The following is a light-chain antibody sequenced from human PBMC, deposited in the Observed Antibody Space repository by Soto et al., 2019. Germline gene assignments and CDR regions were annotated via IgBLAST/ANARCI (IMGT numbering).Light chain of an antibody. J-gene: IGLJ1*01. Sequence: QSVLTQPASVSGSPGQSITISCTGTSXDVGVYNYVSWYQQHPGKAPKLMIYEVSNRPSGVSNRFSGSKSGNTASLTISGLQAEDEADYYCSSYTSSKGVFGTGTKVTVL. CDR2: EVS. V-gene: IGLV2-14*01. CDR3: SSYTSSKGV. CDR1: SXDVGVYNY.